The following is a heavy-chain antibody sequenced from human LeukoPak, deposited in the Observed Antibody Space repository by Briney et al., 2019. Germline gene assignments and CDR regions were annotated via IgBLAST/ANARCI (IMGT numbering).Heavy chain of an antibody. CDR3: AKSLGVGGYTRYKGFDQ. Sequence: PGGSLRLSCAASGFTFNSFAMNWVRQAPGKGLEWVSCISGSDGTSHYADFVKGRFTISRDNSKNTLYLQMNSLRAEDTAAYYCAKSLGVGGYTRYKGFDQWGQGTLVVVSS. J-gene: IGHJ4*02. CDR1: GFTFNSFA. D-gene: IGHD3-16*02. CDR2: ISGSDGTS. V-gene: IGHV3-23*01.